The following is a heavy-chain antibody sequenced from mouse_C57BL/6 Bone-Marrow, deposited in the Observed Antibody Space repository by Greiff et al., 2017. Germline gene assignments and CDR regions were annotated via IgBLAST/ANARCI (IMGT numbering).Heavy chain of an antibody. V-gene: IGHV1-82*01. CDR3: ARRDSSGYRVYFDY. Sequence: QVQLKQSGPELVKPGASVKISCKASGYAFSSSWMNWVKQRPGKGLEWIGRIYPGDGDTTYNGKFKGQATLTADKSSSTAYMQLSSLTSEDSAVYFCARRDSSGYRVYFDYWGQGTTLTVSS. CDR1: GYAFSSSW. D-gene: IGHD3-2*02. CDR2: IYPGDGDT. J-gene: IGHJ2*01.